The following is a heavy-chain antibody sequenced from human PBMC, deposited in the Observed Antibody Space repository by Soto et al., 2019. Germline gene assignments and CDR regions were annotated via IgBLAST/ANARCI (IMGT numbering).Heavy chain of an antibody. D-gene: IGHD1-7*01. CDR2: IIPIFGTA. CDR1: GGTFSSYA. CDR3: ARDTTELRYGMDV. V-gene: IGHV1-69*13. J-gene: IGHJ6*02. Sequence: EASVKVSCKASGGTFSSYAISWVRQAPGQGLEWMGGIIPIFGTANYAQKFQGRVTITADESTSTAYMELSSLRSEDTAVYYCARDTTELRYGMDVWGQGTTVTVSS.